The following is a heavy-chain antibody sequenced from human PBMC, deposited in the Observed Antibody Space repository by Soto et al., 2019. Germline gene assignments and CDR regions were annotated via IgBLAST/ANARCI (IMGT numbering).Heavy chain of an antibody. CDR3: AKDLGYSYGSRLS. CDR2: ISYDGSNK. V-gene: IGHV3-30*18. CDR1: GFTFSSSG. Sequence: QVQLVESGGGVVQPGRSLRLSCAASGFTFSSSGMHWVRQAPGKGLEWVAVISYDGSNKYYADSVKGRYTISRDKFKNTLYLQKISLITEDTAVYYCAKDLGYSYGSRLSWGQGTLVTVSS. D-gene: IGHD5-18*01. J-gene: IGHJ4*02.